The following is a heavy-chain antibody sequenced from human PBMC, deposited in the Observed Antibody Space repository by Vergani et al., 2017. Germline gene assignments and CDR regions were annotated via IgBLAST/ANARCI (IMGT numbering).Heavy chain of an antibody. CDR2: IYYSGCT. V-gene: IGHV4-59*01. Sequence: QVQLQESGPGLVKPSETLSLTCTVSGGSISSYSWSWIRQPPGKGLEWLGYIYYSGCTNYNPSLKRRVTISVDTSKNQFSLKLSSVTAADTAVYYCARDSWSDSSSWYSSYGAFDIWGQGTMVTVSS. D-gene: IGHD6-13*01. CDR1: GGSISSYS. J-gene: IGHJ3*02. CDR3: ARDSWSDSSSWYSSYGAFDI.